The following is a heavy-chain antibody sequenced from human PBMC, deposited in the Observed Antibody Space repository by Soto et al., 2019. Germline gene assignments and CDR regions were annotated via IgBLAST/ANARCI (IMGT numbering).Heavy chain of an antibody. J-gene: IGHJ6*03. Sequence: SETLSLTCTVSGGSISSYYWSWIRQPPGKGLEWIGYIYYSGTTNYNPSLKSRVTISIDTSNKQFSLKLSSVIAADTAVYYCARGPAAAGTSHFQYYYMDVWGKGTTVTVSS. CDR1: GGSISSYY. V-gene: IGHV4-59*01. CDR3: ARGPAAAGTSHFQYYYMDV. D-gene: IGHD6-13*01. CDR2: IYYSGTT.